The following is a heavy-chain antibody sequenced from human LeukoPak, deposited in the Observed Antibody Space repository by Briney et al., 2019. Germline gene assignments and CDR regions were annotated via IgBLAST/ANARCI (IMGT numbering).Heavy chain of an antibody. Sequence: SETLSLTCTVSGGSISSYYWSWIRQPPGKGLEWIGYIYYGGYTNYNPSLKSRVTISVDKSKNQFSLKLSSVTAADTAVYFCARDGYAGRHTGYWGQGTLVTVSS. D-gene: IGHD2-2*03. J-gene: IGHJ4*02. CDR2: IYYGGYT. CDR1: GGSISSYY. CDR3: ARDGYAGRHTGY. V-gene: IGHV4-59*12.